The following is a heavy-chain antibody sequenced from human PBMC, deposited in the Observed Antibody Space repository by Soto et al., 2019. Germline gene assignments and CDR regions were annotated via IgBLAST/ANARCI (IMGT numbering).Heavy chain of an antibody. D-gene: IGHD6-19*01. CDR2: MFPGDSDT. CDR1: GYSSTTYW. V-gene: IGHV5-51*01. CDR3: ARVPDSSLGTMDV. J-gene: IGHJ6*02. Sequence: GESLKISCKGSGYSSTTYWIGWVRQLPGQGLEWMGVMFPGDSDTRYSPSFQGQVTMSADPSTNTAYLEWSSLKAADSAMYYCARVPDSSLGTMDVWGQGATVTVSS.